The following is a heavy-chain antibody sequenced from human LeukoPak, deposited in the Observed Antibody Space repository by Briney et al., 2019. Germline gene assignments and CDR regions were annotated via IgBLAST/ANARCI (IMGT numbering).Heavy chain of an antibody. J-gene: IGHJ4*02. CDR2: IIPIFGTA. D-gene: IGHD6-13*01. CDR1: GGTFSSYA. CDR3: ARDATAAAAGTAGFDY. V-gene: IGHV1-69*06. Sequence: SVKVSCKASGGTFSSYAISWVRQAPGQGLEWMGGIIPIFGTANYAQKFQGRVTITADKSTSTAYMELSSLRSEDTAVYYCARDATAAAAGTAGFDYWGQGTLVTVSS.